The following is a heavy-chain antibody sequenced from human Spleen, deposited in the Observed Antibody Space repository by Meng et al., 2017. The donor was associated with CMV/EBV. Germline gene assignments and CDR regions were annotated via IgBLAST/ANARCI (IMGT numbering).Heavy chain of an antibody. CDR3: ARGSPATRYFDL. CDR2: SRNKASSYTT. D-gene: IGHD1-1*01. CDR1: GFTFGDYA. Sequence: GESLKISCSASGFTFGDYAMSWVRQAPGKGLEWVARSRNKASSYTTEYAASVKGRFTISRDESENSLYLQMNSLQAEDTAVYYCARGSPATRYFDLWGRGTLVTVSS. V-gene: IGHV3-72*01. J-gene: IGHJ2*01.